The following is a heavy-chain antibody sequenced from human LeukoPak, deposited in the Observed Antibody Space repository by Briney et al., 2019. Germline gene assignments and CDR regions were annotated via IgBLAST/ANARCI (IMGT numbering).Heavy chain of an antibody. V-gene: IGHV3-23*01. Sequence: PGGSLRLSCAASGFTFSSYAMSWVRQAPGKGLEWVSAISGSGGSTYYADSVKGRFTISRDNSKNTLYLQMNSLRAEDTAVYYCANLLGPHSYYDILDPTFNPYFDYWGQGTLVTVSS. CDR1: GFTFSSYA. CDR3: ANLLGPHSYYDILDPTFNPYFDY. J-gene: IGHJ4*02. CDR2: ISGSGGST. D-gene: IGHD3-9*01.